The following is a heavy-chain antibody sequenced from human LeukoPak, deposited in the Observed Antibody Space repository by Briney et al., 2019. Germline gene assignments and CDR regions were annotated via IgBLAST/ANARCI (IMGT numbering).Heavy chain of an antibody. D-gene: IGHD4-17*01. V-gene: IGHV4-31*03. CDR2: IYYSGST. J-gene: IGHJ3*02. CDR3: ARDNGYGDYSNAFDI. CDR1: GGSISSGGYY. Sequence: SQTLSLTCTVSGGSISSGGYYWSWIRQHPGKGLEWIENIYYSGSTYYNASLKSRFTISVDRAKNQLYLKLSTVTAEDTAVYYCARDNGYGDYSNAFDIWGQGTMVTVSS.